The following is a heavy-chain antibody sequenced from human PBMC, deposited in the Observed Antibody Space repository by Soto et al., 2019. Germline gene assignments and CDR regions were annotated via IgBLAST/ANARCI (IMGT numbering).Heavy chain of an antibody. D-gene: IGHD6-19*01. CDR1: GFTFSTYA. V-gene: IGHV3-23*01. J-gene: IGHJ4*02. CDR3: AKERTSGWSLDY. CDR2: ISGSGDST. Sequence: EVQLLESGGGLVQPGGSLRLSCAASGFTFSTYAMNWVRQAPGKGLEWVSGISGSGDSTYYADSVKGRFTVSRDNSKNTLYLQMNSLRAEDTAVFYCAKERTSGWSLDYWGKGPLVTVSS.